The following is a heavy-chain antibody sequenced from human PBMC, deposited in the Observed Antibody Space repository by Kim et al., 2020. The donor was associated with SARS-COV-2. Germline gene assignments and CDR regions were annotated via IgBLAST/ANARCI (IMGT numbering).Heavy chain of an antibody. CDR3: VREWPATMVKNRRGDFDY. CDR2: INPNSGGT. J-gene: IGHJ4*02. CDR1: GYTFTGYY. Sequence: ASVKVSCKASGYTFTGYYMHWVRQAPGQGLEWMGRINPNSGGTNYAQKFQGRVTMTRDTSISTAYMELSRLRSDDTAVYYCVREWPATMVKNRRGDFDYWGQGTLVTVSS. V-gene: IGHV1-2*06. D-gene: IGHD3-10*01.